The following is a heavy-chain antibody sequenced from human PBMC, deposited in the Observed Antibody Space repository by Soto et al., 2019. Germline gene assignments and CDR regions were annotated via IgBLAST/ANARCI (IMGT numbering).Heavy chain of an antibody. CDR2: IAVGSGNT. CDR3: ARHSVAEYYFDY. Sequence: ASVKVSCKASGFTFTSSAVQWVRQARGQRLEWIGWIAVGSGNTNYAQKFQERVTITRDMSKRTAYMELSSLRSEDTAVYYCARHSVAEYYFDYWGQGTLVTSPQ. V-gene: IGHV1-58*01. J-gene: IGHJ4*02. CDR1: GFTFTSSA. D-gene: IGHD6-6*01.